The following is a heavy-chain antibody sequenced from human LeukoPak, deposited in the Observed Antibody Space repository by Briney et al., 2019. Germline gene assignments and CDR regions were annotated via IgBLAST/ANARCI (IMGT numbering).Heavy chain of an antibody. D-gene: IGHD3-22*01. CDR1: GYTFTSYY. Sequence: ASVKVSCKASGYTFTSYYMHWVRQAPGQGLEWMGIINPSGGSTSYAQKFQGRVTMTRDTSTSTVYMELSSLRSEDTAVYYCAKGGGYYDSSGYYTDYWGQGTLVTVSS. CDR2: INPSGGST. CDR3: AKGGGYYDSSGYYTDY. V-gene: IGHV1-46*01. J-gene: IGHJ4*02.